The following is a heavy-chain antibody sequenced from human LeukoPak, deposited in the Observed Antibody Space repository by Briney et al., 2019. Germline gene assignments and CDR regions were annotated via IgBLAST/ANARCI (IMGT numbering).Heavy chain of an antibody. D-gene: IGHD3-22*01. Sequence: KPSETLSLTCTVSGGSISSSSYYWGWIRQPPGKGLEWIGSIYYSGSTYYNPSLKSPVTISVDTSKNQYSLKLSSVTAADTAVYYCARVGGEYYYDSSGYYCSAFDYWGQGTLVTVSS. V-gene: IGHV4-39*07. CDR1: GGSISSSSYY. J-gene: IGHJ4*02. CDR3: ARVGGEYYYDSSGYYCSAFDY. CDR2: IYYSGST.